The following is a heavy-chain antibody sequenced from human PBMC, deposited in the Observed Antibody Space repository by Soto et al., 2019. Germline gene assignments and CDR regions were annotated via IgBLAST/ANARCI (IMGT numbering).Heavy chain of an antibody. CDR3: AREWSGFDY. CDR1: GDSITRYK. J-gene: IGHJ4*02. Sequence: SETLSLTXSVSGDSITRYKWSWIRHSPGKGLEWIANLYSSGDTNHNPSLKSRVTISVDTSKNQYSLKLSPATPADTAVYYCAREWSGFDYWGQGILVTVSS. V-gene: IGHV4-59*01. D-gene: IGHD2-15*01. CDR2: LYSSGDT.